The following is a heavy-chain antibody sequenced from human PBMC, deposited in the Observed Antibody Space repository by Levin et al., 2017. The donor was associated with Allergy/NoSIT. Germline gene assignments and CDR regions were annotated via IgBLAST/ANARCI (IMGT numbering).Heavy chain of an antibody. CDR3: AKDSAGVNGGNLHDAFDI. J-gene: IGHJ3*02. CDR1: GFTFSSYG. Sequence: PGGSLRLSCAASGFTFSSYGMHWVRQAPGKGLEWVAVISYDGSNKYYADSVKGRFTISRDNSKNTLYLQMNSLRAEDTAVYYCAKDSAGVNGGNLHDAFDIWGQGTMVTVSS. V-gene: IGHV3-30*18. CDR2: ISYDGSNK. D-gene: IGHD4-23*01.